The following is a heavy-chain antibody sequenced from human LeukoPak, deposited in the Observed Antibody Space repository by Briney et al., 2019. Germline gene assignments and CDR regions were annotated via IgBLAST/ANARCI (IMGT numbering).Heavy chain of an antibody. CDR1: GYTFTACY. CDR2: MNPNSGNT. V-gene: IGHV1-8*02. Sequence: ASVKVSCKASGYTFTACYIHWVRQAPGQGLEWMGWMNPNSGNTGYAQKFQGRVTMTRNTSISTAYMELSSLRSEDTAVYYCARRTRSFSYTYGDAYYYYYMDVWGKGTTVIVS. CDR3: ARRTRSFSYTYGDAYYYYYMDV. J-gene: IGHJ6*03. D-gene: IGHD5-18*01.